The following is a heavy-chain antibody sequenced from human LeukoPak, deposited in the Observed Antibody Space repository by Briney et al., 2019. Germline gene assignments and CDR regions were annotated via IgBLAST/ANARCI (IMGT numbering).Heavy chain of an antibody. J-gene: IGHJ4*02. Sequence: RPSETLSLTCTVSGGSISNYYWNWIRQPPGKGLEWIGYIYYTGSTNYNPSLKSRVTMSVDTSKNQFSLNLKSVTPEDTAVYYCARRRDLYSGSYYPFDYWGQGTLVTVSS. D-gene: IGHD1-26*01. CDR1: GGSISNYY. CDR3: ARRRDLYSGSYYPFDY. CDR2: IYYTGST. V-gene: IGHV4-59*01.